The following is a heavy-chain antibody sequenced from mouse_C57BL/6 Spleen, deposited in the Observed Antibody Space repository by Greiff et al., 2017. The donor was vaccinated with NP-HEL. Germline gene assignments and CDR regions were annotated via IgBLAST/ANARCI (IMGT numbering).Heavy chain of an antibody. V-gene: IGHV5-17*01. Sequence: EVNVVESGGGLVKPGGSLKLSCAASGFTFCDYGMHWVRQAPEKGLEWVAYISSGSSTIYYADTVKGRFTISRDNAKNTLFLQMTSLRSEDTAMYYCAKPMDYWGQGTSVTVSS. J-gene: IGHJ4*01. CDR3: AKPMDY. CDR2: ISSGSSTI. CDR1: GFTFCDYG.